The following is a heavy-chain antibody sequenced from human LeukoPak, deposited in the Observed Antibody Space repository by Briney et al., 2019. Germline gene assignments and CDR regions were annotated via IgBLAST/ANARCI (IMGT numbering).Heavy chain of an antibody. CDR1: GYSISSGYY. CDR2: IYHSGSA. J-gene: IGHJ4*02. CDR3: ARWLPAAGYSFDY. D-gene: IGHD6-13*01. Sequence: PSETLSLTCVLSGYSISSGYYWGWIRQPPGKGLEWIANIYHSGSAYYNPSLKSRVTTSLDTSKNQFSLNLTSVTAADTAVYYCARWLPAAGYSFDYWGQGTLVTVSS. V-gene: IGHV4-38-2*01.